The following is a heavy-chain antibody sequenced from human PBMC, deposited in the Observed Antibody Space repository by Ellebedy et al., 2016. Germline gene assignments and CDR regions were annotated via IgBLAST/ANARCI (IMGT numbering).Heavy chain of an antibody. V-gene: IGHV3-23*01. CDR1: GFTFSSYA. Sequence: GESLKISXAASGFTFSSYAMSWVRQAPGKGLEWVSAISGSGGSTYYADSVKGRFTISRDNSKNTLYLQMNSLRAEDTAVYYCAKEVNWNYVLNYFDYWGQGTLVTVSS. J-gene: IGHJ4*02. CDR3: AKEVNWNYVLNYFDY. CDR2: ISGSGGST. D-gene: IGHD1-7*01.